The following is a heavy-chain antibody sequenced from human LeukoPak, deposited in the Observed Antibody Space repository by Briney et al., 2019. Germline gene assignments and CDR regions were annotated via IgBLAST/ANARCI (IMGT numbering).Heavy chain of an antibody. CDR3: AKSLDY. CDR2: IKEDGSQT. V-gene: IGHV3-7*01. J-gene: IGHJ4*02. Sequence: GGSLRLSCVASGFAFSRSWMDWVRQAPGKGLEWVANIKEDGSQTYYVDSAKGRFTISRDNAKNSLYLQMDSLRVEDTAIYYCAKSLDYWGRRTLVTVSS. CDR1: GFAFSRSW.